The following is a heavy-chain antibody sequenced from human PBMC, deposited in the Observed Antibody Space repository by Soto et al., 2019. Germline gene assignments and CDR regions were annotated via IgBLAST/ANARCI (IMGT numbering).Heavy chain of an antibody. Sequence: QVQLLQSGPEVKKPGASVKVSCKASGYTFTSYGISWVRQAPGQGLEWMGWISPFYGNTNYAQKFQGRVTMTTDTSTTTAYMEVRSLRSDDTAVYYCARGATTQSNVGLTTGYFYGMDVWGQWTTVTVSS. J-gene: IGHJ6*02. CDR2: ISPFYGNT. D-gene: IGHD1-26*01. CDR1: GYTFTSYG. V-gene: IGHV1-18*04. CDR3: ARGATTQSNVGLTTGYFYGMDV.